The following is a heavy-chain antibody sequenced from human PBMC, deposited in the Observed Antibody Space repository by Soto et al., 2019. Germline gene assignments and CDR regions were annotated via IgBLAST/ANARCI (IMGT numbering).Heavy chain of an antibody. D-gene: IGHD3-10*01. CDR2: ISGSGGST. J-gene: IGHJ6*02. CDR3: AKGNYYGSGVVLPLPYYYYGMDV. V-gene: IGHV3-23*01. Sequence: EVQLLESGGGLVQPGGSLRLSCAASGFTFSSYAMSWVRQAPGKGLEWVSAISGSGGSTYYADSVKGRFTISRDNSKNTLYLQMNSLRAEDTAVYYCAKGNYYGSGVVLPLPYYYYGMDVWGQGTTVTVSS. CDR1: GFTFSSYA.